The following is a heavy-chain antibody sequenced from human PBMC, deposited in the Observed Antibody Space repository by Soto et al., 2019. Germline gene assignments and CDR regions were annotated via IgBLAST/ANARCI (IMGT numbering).Heavy chain of an antibody. CDR1: GFSLTTRGVV. Sequence: QTTLKESGPALVKPTQTLTLTCTFSGFSLTTRGVVVGWIRQPPGKALEWLSIIYWDDDRRYNPSLNSRLAITKDTSRNQVVLTMTSLDPVDTATYYCAHIMITYGGVIGLDAFEIWGQGTMVIVSS. V-gene: IGHV2-5*02. CDR3: AHIMITYGGVIGLDAFEI. CDR2: IYWDDDR. D-gene: IGHD3-16*02. J-gene: IGHJ3*02.